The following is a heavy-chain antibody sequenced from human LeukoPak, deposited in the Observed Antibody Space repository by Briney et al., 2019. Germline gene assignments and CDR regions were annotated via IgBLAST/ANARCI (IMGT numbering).Heavy chain of an antibody. V-gene: IGHV3-23*01. D-gene: IGHD3-10*01. J-gene: IGHJ4*02. CDR1: GFTFSTYA. CDR3: AKDPLVRGLTYDY. CDR2: ISGSGGRT. Sequence: GGALRLSCAASGFTFSTYAMTWVRHTPEKVLEWVSAISGSGGRTYYADSVKGRFTISRDNSKNTLYLHMNSLRAEDTAVYYCAKDPLVRGLTYDYWGQGTLVTVSS.